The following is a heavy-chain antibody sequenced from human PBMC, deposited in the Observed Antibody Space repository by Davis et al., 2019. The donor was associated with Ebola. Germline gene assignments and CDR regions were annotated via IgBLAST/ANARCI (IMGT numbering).Heavy chain of an antibody. D-gene: IGHD3-9*01. CDR2: ISGSFGST. V-gene: IGHV3-23*01. CDR1: GFTFSSYA. CDR3: AKDLDNDY. J-gene: IGHJ4*02. Sequence: GESLKISCAASGFTFSSYAMSWVRQAPGKGLEWVSAISGSFGSTYYADSVKGRFTISRDNSKNTQYLQMNSLRAEDTAVYYCAKDLDNDYWGQGTLVTVSS.